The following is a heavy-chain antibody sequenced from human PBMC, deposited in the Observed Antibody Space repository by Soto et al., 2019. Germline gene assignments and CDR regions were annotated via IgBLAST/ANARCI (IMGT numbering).Heavy chain of an antibody. J-gene: IGHJ4*02. CDR3: VRGDNWNDAASDY. D-gene: IGHD1-1*01. V-gene: IGHV3-33*01. CDR2: IWSAGNNR. CDR1: GFMFSNHG. Sequence: QVQLVESGGGVVQPGRSLRLSCAASGFMFSNHGMHWVRQSPGKGLEWVAVIWSAGNNRYYADSVKGRFTISRDNSKNTVYLQMNSLRAEDTAVSYWVRGDNWNDAASDYWGQGTLVTVSS.